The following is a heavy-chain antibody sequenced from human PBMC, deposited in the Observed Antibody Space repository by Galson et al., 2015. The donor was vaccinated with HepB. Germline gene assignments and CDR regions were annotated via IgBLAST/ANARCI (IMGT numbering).Heavy chain of an antibody. J-gene: IGHJ4*02. CDR3: ARVSKGFGYCTTTTCNAFNS. V-gene: IGHV6-1*01. Sequence: CAISGDSVSSDTAAWNWIRQSPSRGLEWLGRTFYRSKWYNEYAVSVKSRITIGPDTPKNQLSLQLNSVTPEDTAVYYCARVSKGFGYCTTTTCNAFNSWGQGTLVTVSS. D-gene: IGHD2-8*01. CDR2: TFYRSKWYN. CDR1: GDSVSSDTAA.